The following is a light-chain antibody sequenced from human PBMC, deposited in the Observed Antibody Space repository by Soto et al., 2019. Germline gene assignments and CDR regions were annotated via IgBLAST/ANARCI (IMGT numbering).Light chain of an antibody. V-gene: IGKV3-20*01. J-gene: IGKJ4*01. Sequence: ENVLTQSPGTLALSPGARATLSCRASQSVASSFIAWFQQKPGQPPRLLIYTASSRAPGIPDRFSGSGSGTDFTLSFNRLEPDDFAMYYCQQYGNSPLTFGGGTKVDIK. CDR1: QSVASSF. CDR3: QQYGNSPLT. CDR2: TAS.